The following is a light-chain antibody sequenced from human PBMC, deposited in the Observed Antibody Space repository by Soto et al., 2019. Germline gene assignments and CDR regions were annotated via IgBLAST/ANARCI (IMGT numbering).Light chain of an antibody. V-gene: IGLV2-14*03. CDR1: SSDVGGYNF. J-gene: IGLJ1*01. CDR3: STYTTSSTLV. CDR2: EVS. Sequence: QSVLTQPASVFGSPGQSITISCTGTSSDVGGYNFVSWYQQHPGKAPKLVICEVSSRPSGVSNRFSGSKSGNTASLTISGLQPEDEADYYCSTYTTSSTLVFGTGTKVTVL.